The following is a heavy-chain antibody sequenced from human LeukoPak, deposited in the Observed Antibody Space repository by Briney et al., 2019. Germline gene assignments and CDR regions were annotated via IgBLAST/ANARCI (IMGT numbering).Heavy chain of an antibody. D-gene: IGHD6-19*01. CDR1: GFTFRNYW. CDR3: TRASSVADDY. V-gene: IGHV3-74*01. J-gene: IGHJ4*02. CDR2: ISGDGSAT. Sequence: GGALRLSCAASGFTFRNYWMHWVRQGPAKGLVWVARISGDGSATNYADSVRARFSISRDNARDTLYLQMKGLRAEDTAVYYCTRASSVADDYWGQGTLVTVSS.